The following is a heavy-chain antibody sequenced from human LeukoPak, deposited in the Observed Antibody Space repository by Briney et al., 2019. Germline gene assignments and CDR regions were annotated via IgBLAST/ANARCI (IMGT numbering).Heavy chain of an antibody. CDR1: GFTFSSYA. CDR2: ISGSGGST. J-gene: IGHJ6*03. D-gene: IGHD2-2*02. Sequence: PGGSLRLSCAASGFTFSSYAMNWVRQAPGKGLEWVSAISGSGGSTYYADSVKGRFTISRDNSKNTLYLQMNSLRAEDTAVYYCAKGSYCSSTSCYSWHYYYYMDVWGKGTTVTVSS. CDR3: AKGSYCSSTSCYSWHYYYYMDV. V-gene: IGHV3-23*01.